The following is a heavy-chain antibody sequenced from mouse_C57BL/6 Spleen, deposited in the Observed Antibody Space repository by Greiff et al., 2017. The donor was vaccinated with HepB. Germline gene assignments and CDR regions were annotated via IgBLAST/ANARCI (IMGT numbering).Heavy chain of an antibody. V-gene: IGHV1-15*01. J-gene: IGHJ4*01. CDR2: IDPETGGT. CDR3: TRRGLRYAMDY. CDR1: GYTFTDYE. Sequence: VQLQQSGAELVRPGASVTLSCKASGYTFTDYEMHWVKQTPVHGLEWIGAIDPETGGTAYNQKFKGKAILTADKPSSTAYMELRSLTSEDSAVYYCTRRGLRYAMDYWGQGTSVTVSS.